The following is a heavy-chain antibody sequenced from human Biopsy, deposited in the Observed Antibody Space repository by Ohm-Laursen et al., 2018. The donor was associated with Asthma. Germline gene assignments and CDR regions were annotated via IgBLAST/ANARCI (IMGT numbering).Heavy chain of an antibody. J-gene: IGHJ4*02. CDR1: GFTFSSYA. V-gene: IGHV3-30-3*01. CDR2: ISYDGSNK. CDR3: AREGIAVAHFDY. Sequence: LRLSCTASGFTFSSYAMHWVRQAPGKGLEWMAVISYDGSNKYYADSVKGRFTISRDNSKNTLYLQMNSLRAEDTAVYYCAREGIAVAHFDYWGQGTLVTVSS. D-gene: IGHD6-19*01.